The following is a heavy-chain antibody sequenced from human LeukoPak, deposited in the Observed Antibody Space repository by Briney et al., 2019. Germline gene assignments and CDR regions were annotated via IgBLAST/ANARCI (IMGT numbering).Heavy chain of an antibody. V-gene: IGHV1-69*05. CDR1: GGTFSSYA. J-gene: IGHJ3*02. Sequence: ASVKVSCKASGGTFSSYAISWVPQAPGQGLEWMGRIIPIFGTANYAQKFQGRVTITTDESTSTAYMELSSLRSEDTAVYYCARAPGGVPDDAFDIWGQGTMVTVSS. D-gene: IGHD3-16*01. CDR2: IIPIFGTA. CDR3: ARAPGGVPDDAFDI.